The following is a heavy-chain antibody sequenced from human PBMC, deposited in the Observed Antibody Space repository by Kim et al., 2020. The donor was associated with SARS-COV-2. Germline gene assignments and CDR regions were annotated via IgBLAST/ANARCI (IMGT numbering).Heavy chain of an antibody. CDR1: GGSINNYY. D-gene: IGHD2-2*01. J-gene: IGHJ5*02. CDR3: ARHDKVPVIKNGFDP. V-gene: IGHV4-59*08. Sequence: SETLSLTCTVSGGSINNYYWSWIRQPPGKGLEWIGYIFSSGTTLYNPSLRSRVTISGDTSKNQFSLRLSSETAADTAMYYCARHDKVPVIKNGFDPWGPGKLVTVS. CDR2: IFSSGTT.